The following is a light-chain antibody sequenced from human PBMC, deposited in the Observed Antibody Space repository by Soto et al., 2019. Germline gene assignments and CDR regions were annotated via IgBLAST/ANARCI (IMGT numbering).Light chain of an antibody. Sequence: DRVTITCRASQDIGVRLAWFQQKPGKAPKYLIQSASSLQSGVPSTFSGSGSGTEFTLTISSLQPDDFATYYCQQYNSYSPERTFGQGTKVDIK. V-gene: IGKV1D-16*01. CDR1: QDIGVR. CDR2: SAS. J-gene: IGKJ1*01. CDR3: QQYNSYSPERT.